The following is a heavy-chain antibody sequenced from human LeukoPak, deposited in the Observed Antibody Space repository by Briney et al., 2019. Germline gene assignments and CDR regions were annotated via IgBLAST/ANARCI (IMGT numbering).Heavy chain of an antibody. D-gene: IGHD2-2*01. CDR2: INPNSGDT. CDR3: ARDYCSSTSCLFDY. J-gene: IGHJ4*02. Sequence: ASVKVSCKASGYTFTGYHMHWVRQAPGQGREWVGRINPNSGDTNIAQRFQGRVTMTSDTSISIAYMELSRLRSDDTAFYYCARDYCSSTSCLFDYWSQGSLVTVSS. CDR1: GYTFTGYH. V-gene: IGHV1-2*06.